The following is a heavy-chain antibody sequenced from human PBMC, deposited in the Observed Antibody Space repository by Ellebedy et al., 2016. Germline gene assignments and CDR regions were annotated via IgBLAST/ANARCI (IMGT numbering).Heavy chain of an antibody. V-gene: IGHV3-23*01. D-gene: IGHD3-16*01. Sequence: GESLKISCAASRFTFSSYAMSWVRQAPGKGLEWVSAISGSGGSTYYADSVKGRFTISRDNSKNTLYLPMNSLRAEDTALYYCAKEAITFGGVFDYWGQGILVIVSS. J-gene: IGHJ4*02. CDR3: AKEAITFGGVFDY. CDR1: RFTFSSYA. CDR2: ISGSGGST.